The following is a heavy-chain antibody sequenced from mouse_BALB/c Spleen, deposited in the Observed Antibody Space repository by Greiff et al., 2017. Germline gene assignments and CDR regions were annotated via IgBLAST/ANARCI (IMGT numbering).Heavy chain of an antibody. D-gene: IGHD1-2*01. V-gene: IGHV5-6-3*01. CDR1: GFTFSSYG. CDR3: ARDDHYYGPYAMDY. CDR2: INSNGGST. J-gene: IGHJ4*01. Sequence: DVHLVESGGGLVQPGGSLKLSCAASGFTFSSYGMSWVRQTPDKRLELVATINSNGGSTYYPDSVKGRFTISRDNAKNTLYLQMSSLKSEDTAMYYCARDDHYYGPYAMDYWGQGTSVTVSS.